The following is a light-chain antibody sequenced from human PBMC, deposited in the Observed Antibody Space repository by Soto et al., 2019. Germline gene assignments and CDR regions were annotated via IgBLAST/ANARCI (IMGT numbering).Light chain of an antibody. CDR1: QTVSTS. CDR3: QQSYSSPVT. Sequence: DIQMTQSPSSLSASVGDRVTITCRASQTVSTSLNWYQQKPGKAPNLLIYAASSLQSGVPSRFSGRGSGTDFTLIINSLQPEDFATYYCQQSYSSPVTFGQGTRLAI. J-gene: IGKJ5*01. V-gene: IGKV1-39*01. CDR2: AAS.